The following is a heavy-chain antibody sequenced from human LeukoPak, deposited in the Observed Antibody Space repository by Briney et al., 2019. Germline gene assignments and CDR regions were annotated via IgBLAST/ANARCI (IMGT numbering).Heavy chain of an antibody. J-gene: IGHJ4*02. D-gene: IGHD6-6*01. CDR2: ISGSGGST. Sequence: GGSLRLSCAASGFTFSSYAMSWVRQAPGKGLEWVSAISGSGGSTYYADSVKGRFTISRDNSKNTLYLQMNSLRAEDTAVYYCARDESGIAARQTYYWGQGTLVTVSS. CDR1: GFTFSSYA. V-gene: IGHV3-23*01. CDR3: ARDESGIAARQTYY.